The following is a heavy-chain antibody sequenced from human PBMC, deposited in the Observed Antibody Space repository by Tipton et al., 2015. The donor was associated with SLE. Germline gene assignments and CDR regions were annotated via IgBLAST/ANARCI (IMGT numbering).Heavy chain of an antibody. CDR1: GFTVSSNY. D-gene: IGHD6-6*01. Sequence: CLRLSCAASGFTVSSNYMSWVRQAPGKGLEWVSVIYSGGSTYYADSVKGRFTISRDNSKNTLYLQMNSLRAEDTAVYYCARGTRDSSPHAFDIWGQGTMVTVSS. J-gene: IGHJ3*02. CDR3: ARGTRDSSPHAFDI. V-gene: IGHV3-53*05. CDR2: IYSGGST.